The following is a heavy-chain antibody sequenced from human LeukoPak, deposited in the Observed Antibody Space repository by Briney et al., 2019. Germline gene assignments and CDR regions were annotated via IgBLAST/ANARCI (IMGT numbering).Heavy chain of an antibody. CDR2: INPSGGST. Sequence: ASVKVSCKASGYTFTSYNMHWVRQAPGQGLEWMVIINPSGGSTTYAQNFQGRVTMSRGTSTSTVYMQLGSLRSEDTAVYYCAKDFGGEGFDYWGQGALVSVSS. J-gene: IGHJ4*02. CDR1: GYTFTSYN. CDR3: AKDFGGEGFDY. D-gene: IGHD3-16*01. V-gene: IGHV1-46*01.